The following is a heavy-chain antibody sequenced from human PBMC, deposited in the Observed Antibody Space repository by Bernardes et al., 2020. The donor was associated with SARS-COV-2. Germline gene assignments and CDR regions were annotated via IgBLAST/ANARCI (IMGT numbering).Heavy chain of an antibody. Sequence: SGTTLVKPTQTLTVTCTFSGFSLSTNGMSVTWNRQPPGKALEWLARIDWDDDKYYSTSLKTRLTISRDTSKNQVVLRMTNMDPVDTATYYCAREDQRSHRGVMDVWGQGTTVTVSS. D-gene: IGHD1-1*01. CDR1: GFSLSTNGMS. CDR2: IDWDDDK. CDR3: AREDQRSHRGVMDV. V-gene: IGHV2-70*11. J-gene: IGHJ6*02.